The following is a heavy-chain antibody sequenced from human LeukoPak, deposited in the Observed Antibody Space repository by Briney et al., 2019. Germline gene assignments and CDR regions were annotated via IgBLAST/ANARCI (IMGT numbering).Heavy chain of an antibody. CDR1: GYTFTNFG. V-gene: IGHV1-18*01. CDR3: ARDGTSTDDY. D-gene: IGHD2-2*01. CDR2: ISGNNDNT. J-gene: IGHJ4*02. Sequence: GASVKVSRKASGYTFTNFGISWVRQAPGQGLEWMGWISGNNDNTNYAQKFQGRVTMTTDTSTSTAYMELKSLRADDTAVYYCARDGTSTDDYWGQGTLVTVSS.